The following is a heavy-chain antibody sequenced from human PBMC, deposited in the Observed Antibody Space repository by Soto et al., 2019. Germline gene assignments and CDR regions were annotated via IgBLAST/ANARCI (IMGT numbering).Heavy chain of an antibody. Sequence: KTSETLSLTCTVSGGSISSGGYYWNWIRQHPGKGLEWIGYIYYSGSTYYNPSLKSRVTISVDTSKNQFSLKLSSVTAADTAVYYCARDGVPTYYYDNSGYYKNWFDPWGQGTLVTVSS. V-gene: IGHV4-31*03. CDR2: IYYSGST. J-gene: IGHJ5*02. D-gene: IGHD3-22*01. CDR3: ARDGVPTYYYDNSGYYKNWFDP. CDR1: GGSISSGGYY.